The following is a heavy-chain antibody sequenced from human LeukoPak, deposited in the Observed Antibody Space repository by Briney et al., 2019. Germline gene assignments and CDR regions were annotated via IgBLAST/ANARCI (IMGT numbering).Heavy chain of an antibody. CDR1: GFPFSSCW. J-gene: IGHJ4*02. V-gene: IGHV3-7*01. CDR3: ARGGRPVDY. Sequence: GGSLRLSCAPSGFPFSSCWMTWVRQAPGKGLEWVANINQDGNEKYYVDSLKGRFTISRDNAKNSLYLQMNSLRAEDTAVYYCARGGRPVDYWGQGTLVTVSS. CDR2: INQDGNEK.